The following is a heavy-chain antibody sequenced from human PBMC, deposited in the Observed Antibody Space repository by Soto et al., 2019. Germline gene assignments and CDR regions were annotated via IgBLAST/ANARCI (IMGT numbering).Heavy chain of an antibody. J-gene: IGHJ4*02. V-gene: IGHV3-23*01. CDR2: ISGSGGST. Sequence: GGSLRLSCAASGFSFSNDAMTWVRQAPGKGLEWVSGISGSGGSTNYADSVKGRFTISRDNSKNTLYLQMNSLRAEDTAVYYCAKKGFLGDDYFDCWGQGTLVTVSS. CDR1: GFSFSNDA. D-gene: IGHD3-10*01. CDR3: AKKGFLGDDYFDC.